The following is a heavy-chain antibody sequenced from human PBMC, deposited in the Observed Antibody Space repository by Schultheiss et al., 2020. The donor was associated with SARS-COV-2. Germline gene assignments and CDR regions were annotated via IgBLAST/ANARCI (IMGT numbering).Heavy chain of an antibody. CDR1: GFTFSSYA. CDR2: ISGSGGST. V-gene: IGHV3-23*01. Sequence: GGSLRLSCAASGFTFSSYAMSWVRQAPGKGLEWVSAISGSGGSTYYADSVKGRFTISRDNSKNTLYLQMNSLRAGDTAVYYCAKGRRYFDWLRVSGDAFDIWGQGTMVTVSS. CDR3: AKGRRYFDWLRVSGDAFDI. J-gene: IGHJ3*02. D-gene: IGHD3-9*01.